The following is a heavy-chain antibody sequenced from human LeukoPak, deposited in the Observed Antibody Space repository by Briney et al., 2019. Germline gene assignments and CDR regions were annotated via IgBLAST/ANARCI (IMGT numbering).Heavy chain of an antibody. CDR2: IYYSGST. CDR1: GGSIRSSSYS. D-gene: IGHD5-24*01. J-gene: IGHJ6*02. Sequence: SETLCLTCTVSGGSIRSSSYSWGWIRQPPGKGLEWIASIYYSGSTYYNPSLKSRVTMSVDTSKNQFSLKLSSVTATDTAVYYCASHVEMPTNYYYYAMDVWGQGTTVTVSS. CDR3: ASHVEMPTNYYYYAMDV. V-gene: IGHV4-39*01.